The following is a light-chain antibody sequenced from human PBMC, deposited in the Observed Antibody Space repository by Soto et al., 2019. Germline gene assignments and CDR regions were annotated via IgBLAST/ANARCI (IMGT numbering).Light chain of an antibody. Sequence: MVMIMSPATRSVSASETTNLSCRASQSVRSSLAGSNQKTVKAHRPLIYGISTGATGITDRSSGSGAGTEVTLTIIRREAADYVGVYCHQHPIPSRTFGQGTKVDIK. V-gene: IGKV3D-15*02. CDR3: HQHPIPSRT. CDR2: GIS. J-gene: IGKJ1*01. CDR1: QSVRSS.